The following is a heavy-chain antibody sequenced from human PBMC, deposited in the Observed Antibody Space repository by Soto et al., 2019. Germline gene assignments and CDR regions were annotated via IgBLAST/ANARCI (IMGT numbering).Heavy chain of an antibody. J-gene: IGHJ4*02. CDR3: QSGRDTDMVHFVF. D-gene: IGHD5-18*01. Sequence: SVKVSCKASGGTFSTYTVSWVRQAPGQGLEWMGGITPIFERAKYAHKFQGTVTSTADESTSTAYMELSSLRSGDAAVYYCQSGRDTDMVHFVFWGQGKQVTVSS. CDR2: ITPIFERA. V-gene: IGHV1-69*13. CDR1: GGTFSTYT.